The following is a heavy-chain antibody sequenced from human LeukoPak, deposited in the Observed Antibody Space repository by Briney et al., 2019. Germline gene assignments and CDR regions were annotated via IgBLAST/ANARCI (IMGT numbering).Heavy chain of an antibody. Sequence: GGSLRLSCAASGFTFSSYAMNWVRQAPGKGLEWVSAISGSGDSTYYADSVKGRFTISRDNSKNTLYLQMNSLRAEDTAVYYCAKALTVTDFDYWGQGTLVTVSS. CDR1: GFTFSSYA. CDR2: ISGSGDST. D-gene: IGHD4-17*01. CDR3: AKALTVTDFDY. J-gene: IGHJ4*02. V-gene: IGHV3-23*01.